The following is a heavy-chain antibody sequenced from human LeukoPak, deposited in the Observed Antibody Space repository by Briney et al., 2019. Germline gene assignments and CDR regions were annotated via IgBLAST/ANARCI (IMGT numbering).Heavy chain of an antibody. Sequence: GGSLRLSCAASGFTFSSYWMSWVRQAPGKGLEWVANIKQDGSEKYYVDSVKGRFTISRDNAKNSLYLQMNSLRAEDTAVYYCARGVRYYYDSSGRDAFDIWGQGTMVTVSS. CDR1: GFTFSSYW. D-gene: IGHD3-22*01. CDR3: ARGVRYYYDSSGRDAFDI. J-gene: IGHJ3*02. CDR2: IKQDGSEK. V-gene: IGHV3-7*01.